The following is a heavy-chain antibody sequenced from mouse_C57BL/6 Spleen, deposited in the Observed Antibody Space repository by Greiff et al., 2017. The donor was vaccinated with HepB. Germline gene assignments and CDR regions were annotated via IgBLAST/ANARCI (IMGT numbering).Heavy chain of an antibody. CDR2: IDPETGGT. CDR3: TRWGDKGYYFDY. CDR1: GYTFTDYE. Sequence: VKLMESGAELVRPGASVTLSCKASGYTFTDYEMHWVKQTPVHGLEWIGAIDPETGGTAYNQKFKGKAILTADKSSRTAYMELRSLTSEDSAVYYCTRWGDKGYYFDYWGQGTTLTVSS. V-gene: IGHV1-15*01. J-gene: IGHJ2*01.